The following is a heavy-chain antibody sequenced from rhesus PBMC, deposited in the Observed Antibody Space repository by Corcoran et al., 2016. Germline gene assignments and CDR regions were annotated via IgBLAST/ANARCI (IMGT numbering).Heavy chain of an antibody. CDR1: GGSISSDY. Sequence: QLQLQESGPGLVKPSETLSLTCAVSGGSISSDYWTWIRQPPGKGLEWIGRFSRSVGSTDYNPSLKSRVTISTDTAKNTFSLMLGSVTAADTAVYYCASNTVGTVWGSSYFHYWGQGVLVTVSS. CDR2: FSRSVGST. J-gene: IGHJ4*01. CDR3: ASNTVGTVWGSSYFHY. D-gene: IGHD5-24*01. V-gene: IGHV4-173*01.